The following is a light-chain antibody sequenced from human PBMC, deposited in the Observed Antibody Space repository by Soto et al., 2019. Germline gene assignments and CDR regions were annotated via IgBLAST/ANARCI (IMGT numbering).Light chain of an antibody. J-gene: IGLJ1*01. CDR1: SSDVGDFNH. CDR2: DVG. Sequence: QSALTQPASVSGSPGQSITISCTGTSSDVGDFNHVSWYQQHPGKAPKLMIYDVGNRPSGVSIRFSGSKSGSTASLTISGLQAEDDADYYCSSFSSSTTRVFGTGTKLTVL. CDR3: SSFSSSTTRV. V-gene: IGLV2-14*01.